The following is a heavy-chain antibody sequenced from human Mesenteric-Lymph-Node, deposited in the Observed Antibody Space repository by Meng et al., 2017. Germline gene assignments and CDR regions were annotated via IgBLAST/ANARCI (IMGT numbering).Heavy chain of an antibody. Sequence: VQLQESGPGLVKPSQTLSLTCTVSGGSISSGDYYCSWLRQQPRKGLELIGYIYDRGRTYYHPSLGRRVIMSVDSSKNLIPLMMSSVTAAAAVVYYCGRGQGRELINHWGQGALVTVSS. D-gene: IGHD1-7*01. V-gene: IGHV4-31*03. CDR2: IYDRGRT. J-gene: IGHJ5*02. CDR3: GRGQGRELINH. CDR1: GGSISSGDYY.